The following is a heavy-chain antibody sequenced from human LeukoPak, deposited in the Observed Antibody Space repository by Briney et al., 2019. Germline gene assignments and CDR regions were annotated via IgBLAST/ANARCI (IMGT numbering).Heavy chain of an antibody. V-gene: IGHV4-34*01. CDR1: GGSFSGYY. CDR3: AREDERGFGPGVFDY. D-gene: IGHD3-10*01. Sequence: SETLSLTCAVYGGSFSGYYWSWIRQPPGKGLEWIGEINHSGSTNYNPSLKSRVTISVDTSKNQFSLKLSSVTAADTAVYYCAREDERGFGPGVFDYWGQGTLVTVSS. J-gene: IGHJ4*02. CDR2: INHSGST.